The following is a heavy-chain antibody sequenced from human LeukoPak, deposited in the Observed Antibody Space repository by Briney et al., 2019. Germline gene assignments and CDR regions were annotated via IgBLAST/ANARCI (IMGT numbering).Heavy chain of an antibody. CDR3: SRGARYSSGWYYFDY. V-gene: IGHV3-66*01. Sequence: PGGSLRLSCVASGFTVSINYMNWVRQAQGRGLEWVSVIYSGGSTYYADSVKGRFTISRDNSKNTLYLQMNSLRAEDTAVYYCSRGARYSSGWYYFDYWGQGTLVTVSS. CDR1: GFTVSINY. J-gene: IGHJ4*02. CDR2: IYSGGST. D-gene: IGHD6-19*01.